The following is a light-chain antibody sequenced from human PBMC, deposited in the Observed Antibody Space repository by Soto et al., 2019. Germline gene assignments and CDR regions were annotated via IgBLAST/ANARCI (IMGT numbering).Light chain of an antibody. CDR3: SSYRSGSTLV. J-gene: IGLJ2*01. Sequence: QSALTQPASVPGSPGRSFTIACTGTTSAVGAHNYVSWYQHHPGKAPKIIIYAASNRPSGVSNRCSGSKSGNTASLTISGLQPEDEADYYCSSYRSGSTLVFGGGTKLTVL. CDR2: AAS. CDR1: TSAVGAHNY. V-gene: IGLV2-14*03.